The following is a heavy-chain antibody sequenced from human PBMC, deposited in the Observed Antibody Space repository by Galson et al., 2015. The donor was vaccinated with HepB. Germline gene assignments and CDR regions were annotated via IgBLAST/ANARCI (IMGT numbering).Heavy chain of an antibody. D-gene: IGHD3-22*01. Sequence: SLRLSCAASGFTFSSYGMHWVRQAPGKGLEWVAVISYDGSNKYYADSVKGRFTISRDNSKNTLYLQMNSLRAEDTAVYYCAKDPYYYDSSGYYGEWGQGTLVIVSS. CDR2: ISYDGSNK. CDR1: GFTFSSYG. J-gene: IGHJ4*02. CDR3: AKDPYYYDSSGYYGE. V-gene: IGHV3-30*18.